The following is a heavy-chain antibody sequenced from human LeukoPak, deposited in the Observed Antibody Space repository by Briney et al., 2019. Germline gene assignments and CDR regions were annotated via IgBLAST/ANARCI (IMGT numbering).Heavy chain of an antibody. Sequence: GESLRLSCAASGFTFSSYWMTWVRQAPGKGLEWVSYISSSSSTIYYADSVKGRFTISRDNAKNSLYLQMNSLRAEDTAVYYCARDTWILDPYSGYDSETRMYYFDYWGQGTLVTVSS. CDR2: ISSSSSTI. CDR3: ARDTWILDPYSGYDSETRMYYFDY. CDR1: GFTFSSYW. J-gene: IGHJ4*02. V-gene: IGHV3-48*01. D-gene: IGHD5-12*01.